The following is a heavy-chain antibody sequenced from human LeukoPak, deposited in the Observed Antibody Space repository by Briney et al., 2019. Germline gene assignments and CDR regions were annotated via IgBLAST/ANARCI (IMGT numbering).Heavy chain of an antibody. CDR1: GFPFSSYA. J-gene: IGHJ3*02. D-gene: IGHD3-10*01. CDR3: ARDPGLWFGELLNAFDI. Sequence: GGSLRLSCAASGFPFSSYAMSWVRQAPGEGLQWVSSISGSGSSTYYADSVRGRFTISRDNSKNTLYLQMNSLRAEDTAVYYCARDPGLWFGELLNAFDIWGQGTMVTVSS. V-gene: IGHV3-23*01. CDR2: ISGSGSST.